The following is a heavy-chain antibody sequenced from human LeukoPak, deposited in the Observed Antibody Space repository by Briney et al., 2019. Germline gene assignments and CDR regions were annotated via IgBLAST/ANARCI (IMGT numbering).Heavy chain of an antibody. D-gene: IGHD2-2*01. Sequence: GASVKVSCKASGGTFSSYAISWMRQAPGQGLEWMGGIIPIFGTANYAQKFQGRVTITADESTSTAYMELSSLRSEDTAVYYCAITLGYCSSTSCQHYYYYYMDIWGKGSTVTVSS. V-gene: IGHV1-69*13. CDR3: AITLGYCSSTSCQHYYYYYMDI. CDR1: GGTFSSYA. J-gene: IGHJ6*03. CDR2: IIPIFGTA.